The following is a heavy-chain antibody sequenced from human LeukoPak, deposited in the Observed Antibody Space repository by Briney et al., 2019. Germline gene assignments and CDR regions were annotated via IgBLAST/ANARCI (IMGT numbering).Heavy chain of an antibody. Sequence: PGGSLRLSCAASGFTFSSYGMSWVRQAPEKGLEWVSVIYSGGSTYYADSVKGRFTISRDNSKNTLYLQMNSLRAEDTAVYYCARDAADWLRPSFVDTWGQGTLVTVSS. CDR2: IYSGGST. J-gene: IGHJ5*02. CDR3: ARDAADWLRPSFVDT. CDR1: GFTFSSYG. D-gene: IGHD3-9*01. V-gene: IGHV3-66*01.